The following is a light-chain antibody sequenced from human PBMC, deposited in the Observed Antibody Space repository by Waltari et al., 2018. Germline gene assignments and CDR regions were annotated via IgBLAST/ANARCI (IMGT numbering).Light chain of an antibody. Sequence: DIQMTQSPSTVSASIGDRVTITCRASPSISTWLAWYQQKPGKAPKLLIYKASSLETGVPSRFSGSGSGTEFTLKISRVEAEDVGMYYCMQTLRAPLTFGPGTKVEI. CDR2: KAS. V-gene: IGKV1-5*03. CDR3: MQTLRAPLT. J-gene: IGKJ3*01. CDR1: PSISTW.